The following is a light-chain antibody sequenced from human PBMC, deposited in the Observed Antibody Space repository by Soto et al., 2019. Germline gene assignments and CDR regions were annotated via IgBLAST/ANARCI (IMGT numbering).Light chain of an antibody. CDR1: QSISDN. Sequence: EIVMTQSPATPSLSPGESAPLSCWASQSISDNLAWYQQKPGLAPRLLIYHTSTRATGVPARFSGSGSGTEFSLTISSLQSEDFAVYYCQRYDNWPLTFGGGTKVDIK. V-gene: IGKV3-15*01. J-gene: IGKJ4*01. CDR2: HTS. CDR3: QRYDNWPLT.